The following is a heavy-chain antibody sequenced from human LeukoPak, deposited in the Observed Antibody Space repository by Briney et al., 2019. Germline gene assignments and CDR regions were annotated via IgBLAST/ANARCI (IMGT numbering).Heavy chain of an antibody. Sequence: PSETLSLTCTVSGGSISSYYWSWIRQPPGKGLEWTGYIYYSGSTNYNPSLKSRVTISVDTSKNQFSLKLSSVTAADTAVYYCARDFHDSSGYYRLDYWGQGTLVTVSS. CDR2: IYYSGST. CDR1: GGSISSYY. J-gene: IGHJ4*02. V-gene: IGHV4-59*01. D-gene: IGHD3-22*01. CDR3: ARDFHDSSGYYRLDY.